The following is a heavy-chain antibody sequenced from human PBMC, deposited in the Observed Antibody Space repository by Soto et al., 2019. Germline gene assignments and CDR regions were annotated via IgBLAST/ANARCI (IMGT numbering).Heavy chain of an antibody. CDR2: ISYDGSNK. J-gene: IGHJ5*02. CDR1: GFTFSSYG. CDR3: AKDLGGNWFDP. V-gene: IGHV3-30*18. Sequence: GGSLRLSCAASGFTFSSYGMHWVRQAPGKGLEWVAVISYDGSNKYYADSVKGRFTISRDNSKNTLYLQMNSLRAEDTAVYYCAKDLGGNWFDPWGQGTLVTVS.